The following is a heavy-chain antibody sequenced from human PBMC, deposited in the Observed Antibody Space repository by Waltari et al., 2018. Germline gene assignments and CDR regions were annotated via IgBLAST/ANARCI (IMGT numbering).Heavy chain of an antibody. J-gene: IGHJ5*02. V-gene: IGHV1-24*01. D-gene: IGHD6-13*01. CDR3: ARGRAAAGP. Sequence: QVQLVQSGAEVKKPGASVKVSCKVSGYTLTELSMHWVRQAPGKGLEWMGGFDPEDGETIYAQKFQGRVTMTRSTSISTAYMELSSLRSEDTAVYYCARGRAAAGPWGQGTLVTVSS. CDR2: FDPEDGET. CDR1: GYTLTELS.